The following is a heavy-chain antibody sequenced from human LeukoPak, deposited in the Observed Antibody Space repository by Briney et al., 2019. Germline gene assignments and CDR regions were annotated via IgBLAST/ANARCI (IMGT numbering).Heavy chain of an antibody. D-gene: IGHD1-26*01. J-gene: IGHJ4*02. CDR3: ARAYGSYSFDY. CDR1: GGSISSYY. CDR2: GSYSGST. V-gene: IGHV4-59*01. Sequence: SETLSLTCTVSGGSISSYYWNWIRQPPGKGLEWIGYGSYSGSTDYNPSLKSRVTISVDTSKNQFSLKLSAVTAADTAVYYCARAYGSYSFDYWGQGTLVTVSS.